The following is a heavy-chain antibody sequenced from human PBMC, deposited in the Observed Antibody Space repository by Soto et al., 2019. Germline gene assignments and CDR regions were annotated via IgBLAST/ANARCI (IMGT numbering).Heavy chain of an antibody. CDR3: ATLQLAGPDY. CDR1: AFTFSDYW. J-gene: IGHJ4*02. D-gene: IGHD6-19*01. V-gene: IGHV3-74*01. CDR2: INTDGSGT. Sequence: EVQLVESGGDLVQPGGSLRLYCAASAFTFSDYWMHWVRQVPGKGLVWVSRINTDGSGTSYADFVKGRFTISRDNAKNTVFLQMNSLSADDTAVYYCATLQLAGPDYWGQGTLVTVSS.